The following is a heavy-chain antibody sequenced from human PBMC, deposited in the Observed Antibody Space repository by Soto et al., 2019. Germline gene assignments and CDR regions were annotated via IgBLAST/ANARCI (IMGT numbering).Heavy chain of an antibody. J-gene: IGHJ4*02. D-gene: IGHD1-26*01. CDR1: GGTFSTYA. CDR3: ARGGVGATPLDY. Sequence: SVKVSCKASGGTFSTYAISWVRQAPGQGLEWMGGIIPVVGTANSAQKFQGRVTIIADESASTVYMELSSLRSEDTAVYYCARGGVGATPLDYWGQGTLVPVSS. V-gene: IGHV1-69*13. CDR2: IIPVVGTA.